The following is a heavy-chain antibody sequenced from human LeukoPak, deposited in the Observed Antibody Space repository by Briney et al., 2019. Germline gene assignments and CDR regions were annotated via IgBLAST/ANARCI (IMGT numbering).Heavy chain of an antibody. Sequence: PGGSLRLSCAASGFTFSSYEMNWVRQAPGKGLEWVSYISSSGSTIYHADSVKGRFTISRDNAKNSLYLQMNSLRAEDTAVYYCARTSLYGSGSYHDYWGQGTLVTVSS. J-gene: IGHJ4*02. CDR1: GFTFSSYE. D-gene: IGHD3-10*01. V-gene: IGHV3-48*03. CDR3: ARTSLYGSGSYHDY. CDR2: ISSSGSTI.